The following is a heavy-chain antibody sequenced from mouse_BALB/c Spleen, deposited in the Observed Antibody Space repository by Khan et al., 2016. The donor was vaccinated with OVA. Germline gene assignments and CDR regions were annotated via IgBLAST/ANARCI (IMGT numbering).Heavy chain of an antibody. D-gene: IGHD2-10*01. Sequence: VQLQESGPGLVAPSQSLSITCTVSGFSLTGYGVNWVRQPPGKGLEWLGMIWGDGSTDYNSALKSRLNLSTDNSKNQVFLKMNSLQTDDTARYYCARAYYGNYREAMDYWGHGTSVTVSS. V-gene: IGHV2-6-7*01. J-gene: IGHJ4*01. CDR1: GFSLTGYG. CDR3: ARAYYGNYREAMDY. CDR2: IWGDGST.